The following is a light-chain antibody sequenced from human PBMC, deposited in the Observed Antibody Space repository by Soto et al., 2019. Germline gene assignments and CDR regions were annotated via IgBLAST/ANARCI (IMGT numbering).Light chain of an antibody. J-gene: IGKJ4*01. CDR2: GAS. V-gene: IGKV3-20*01. CDR3: QQHASSPLT. CDR1: QSVRSNY. Sequence: EIVLTQSPGTLSLSSVERATLSCRASQSVRSNYLAWYQQKPGQAPRLLIYGASSRATGIPDRFGGSGSGTDFTLTISRLEPEDFAVYYCQQHASSPLTFGGGTKVEIK.